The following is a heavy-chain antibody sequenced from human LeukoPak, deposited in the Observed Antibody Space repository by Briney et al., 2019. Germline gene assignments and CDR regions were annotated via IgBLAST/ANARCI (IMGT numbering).Heavy chain of an antibody. CDR1: GYTFTGYY. CDR2: INPNSGGT. D-gene: IGHD2-21*02. CDR3: ARLAVETPLYGMDV. Sequence: GASVKVSCKASGYTFTGYYMHWVRQAPGQGLEWMGWINPNSGGTNYAQKFQGWVTMTRDTSISTAYMELSRLRSDDTAVYYCARLAVETPLYGMDVWGQGTTVTVSS. V-gene: IGHV1-2*04. J-gene: IGHJ6*02.